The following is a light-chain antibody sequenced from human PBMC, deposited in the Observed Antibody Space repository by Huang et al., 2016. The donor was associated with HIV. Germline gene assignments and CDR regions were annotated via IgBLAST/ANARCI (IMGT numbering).Light chain of an antibody. Sequence: DIQMTQSPSSLSASVGDRVTISCRASQGISKSVAWYQQKPVKAPKLLLYATSKLESGVPSRFSGSGSGTHYTLTISTRQPEDLATYYCQQYQSVPWTFGQGTKVAI. CDR2: ATS. V-gene: IGKV1-NL1*01. J-gene: IGKJ1*01. CDR3: QQYQSVPWT. CDR1: QGISKS.